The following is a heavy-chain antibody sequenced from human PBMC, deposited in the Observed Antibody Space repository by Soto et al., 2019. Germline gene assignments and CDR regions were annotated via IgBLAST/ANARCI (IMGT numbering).Heavy chain of an antibody. J-gene: IGHJ4*02. V-gene: IGHV3-33*01. D-gene: IGHD6-19*01. CDR2: IWYDGSNK. Sequence: QVQLVESGGGVVQPGRSLRLPCAASGFTFSSYGMHWVRQAPGKGLEWVAVIWYDGSNKYYADSVKGRFTISRDNSKNTLYLQMNSLRAEDTAVYYCAREGVAVAAADYWGQGTLVTVSS. CDR3: AREGVAVAAADY. CDR1: GFTFSSYG.